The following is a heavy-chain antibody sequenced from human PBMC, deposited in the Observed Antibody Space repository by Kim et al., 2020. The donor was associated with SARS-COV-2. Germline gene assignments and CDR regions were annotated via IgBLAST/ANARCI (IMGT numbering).Heavy chain of an antibody. CDR1: GFTFSSYS. CDR2: ISSSSSYI. Sequence: GGSLRLSCAASGFTFSSYSMNWVRQAPGKGLEWVSSISSSSSYIYYADSVKGRFTISRDNAKNSLYLQMNSLRAEDTAVYYCARDKFAVAGTVPDYWGQGTLVTVSS. J-gene: IGHJ4*02. V-gene: IGHV3-21*01. D-gene: IGHD6-19*01. CDR3: ARDKFAVAGTVPDY.